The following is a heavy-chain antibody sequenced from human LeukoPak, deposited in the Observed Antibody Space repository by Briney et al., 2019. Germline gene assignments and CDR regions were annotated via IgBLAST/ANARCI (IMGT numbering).Heavy chain of an antibody. CDR2: IIPVFGAA. Sequence: GASVTVSCKASGGTFSNYPINWVRQAPGQGLEWMGRIIPVFGAANYAQNFHGRVTIATGESTNPVYMELNSLTSEDTAVYYCARGTDGNNFDYWGQGTLVTVSS. CDR3: ARGTDGNNFDY. J-gene: IGHJ4*02. D-gene: IGHD1-14*01. CDR1: GGTFSNYP. V-gene: IGHV1-69*05.